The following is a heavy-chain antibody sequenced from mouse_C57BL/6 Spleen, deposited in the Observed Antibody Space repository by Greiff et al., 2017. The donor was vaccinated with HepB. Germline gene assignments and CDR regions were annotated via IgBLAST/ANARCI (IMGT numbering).Heavy chain of an antibody. CDR1: GYTFTDYN. Sequence: EVQLVESGPELVKPGASVKMSCKASGYTFTDYNMHWVKQSHGKSLEWIGYINPNNGGTSYNQKFKGKATLTVNKSSSTAYMELRSLTSEDSAVYYCARLRKEGYYFDYWGQGTTLTVSS. V-gene: IGHV1-22*01. D-gene: IGHD1-1*01. CDR2: INPNNGGT. J-gene: IGHJ2*01. CDR3: ARLRKEGYYFDY.